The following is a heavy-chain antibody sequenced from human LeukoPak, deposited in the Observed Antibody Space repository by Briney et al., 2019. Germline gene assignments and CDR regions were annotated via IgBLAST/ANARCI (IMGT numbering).Heavy chain of an antibody. Sequence: SETLSLTCTVSGGSISSYYWSWIRQPAGKGLEWIGRIYTSGSTNYNPPLKSRVTISVDKSKNQFSLKLSSVTAADTAVYYCARDRGYGDYEYYFDYWGQGTLVTVSS. CDR3: ARDRGYGDYEYYFDY. CDR1: GGSISSYY. V-gene: IGHV4-4*07. J-gene: IGHJ4*02. D-gene: IGHD4-17*01. CDR2: IYTSGST.